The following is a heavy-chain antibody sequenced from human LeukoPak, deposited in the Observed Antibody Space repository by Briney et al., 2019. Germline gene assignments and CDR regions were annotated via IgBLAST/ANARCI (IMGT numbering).Heavy chain of an antibody. J-gene: IGHJ4*02. V-gene: IGHV4-30-4*01. Sequence: SETLSLTCTVSGGSISSGDYYWSWIRQPPGKGLEWIGYIYYSGSTYYNPSLKSRVTISVDTSKNQFSLKLSSVTAADTAVYHCARGAEMATIFDYWGQGTLVTVSS. CDR3: ARGAEMATIFDY. CDR2: IYYSGST. D-gene: IGHD5-24*01. CDR1: GGSISSGDYY.